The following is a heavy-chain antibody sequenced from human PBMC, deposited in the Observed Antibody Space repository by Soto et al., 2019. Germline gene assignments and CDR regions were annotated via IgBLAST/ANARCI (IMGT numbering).Heavy chain of an antibody. J-gene: IGHJ4*02. CDR3: AREGRHFDD. Sequence: SVKVSCKASGGTFSSYAISWVRQAPGQGLEWMGGINPIFGTPHYAQKYQGRVTITADTFTNTAYMELTRLTSDDTAVYFCAREGRHFDDWGQGTLVTVSS. CDR2: INPIFGTP. CDR1: GGTFSSYA. V-gene: IGHV1-69*06.